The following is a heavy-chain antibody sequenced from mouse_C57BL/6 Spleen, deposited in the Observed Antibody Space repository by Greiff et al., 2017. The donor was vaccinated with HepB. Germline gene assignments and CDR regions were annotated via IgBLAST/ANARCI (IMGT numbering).Heavy chain of an antibody. V-gene: IGHV10-1*01. J-gene: IGHJ4*01. Sequence: EVNLVESGGGLVQPKGSLKLSCAASGFSFNTYAMNWVRQAPGKGLEWVARIRSKSNNYATYYVDSVKDRFTISRDDSESMLYLQMNNLKTEDTAMYYCVRQGLDGDYWGQGTSVTVSS. CDR2: IRSKSNNYAT. CDR3: VRQGLDGDY. CDR1: GFSFNTYA. D-gene: IGHD2-3*01.